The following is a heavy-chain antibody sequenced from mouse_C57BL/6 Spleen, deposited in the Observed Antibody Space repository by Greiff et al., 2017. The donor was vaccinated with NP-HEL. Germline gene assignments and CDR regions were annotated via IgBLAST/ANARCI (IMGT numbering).Heavy chain of an antibody. CDR2: IWWDDDK. CDR1: GFSLSTFGMG. D-gene: IGHD2-4*01. CDR3: ARISRYDYDGDYYAMDY. Sequence: QVTLKESGPGILQPSQTLSLTCSFSGFSLSTFGMGVGWIRQPSGKGLEWLAHIWWDDDKYYNPALKSRLTISKDTSKKQVFLKIANVDTADTATYYCARISRYDYDGDYYAMDYWGQGTSVTVSS. J-gene: IGHJ4*01. V-gene: IGHV8-8*01.